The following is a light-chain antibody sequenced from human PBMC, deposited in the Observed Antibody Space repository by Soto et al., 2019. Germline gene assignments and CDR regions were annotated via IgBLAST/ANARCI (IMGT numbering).Light chain of an antibody. V-gene: IGKV4-1*01. CDR1: PSVLYSSNNKNY. CDR2: WAS. J-gene: IGKJ4*01. Sequence: DIVMTQSPDSLAVSLGERATINCKSSPSVLYSSNNKNYLAWYQQKAGQPPKLLIYWASTRESGVPDRFSGSGSGTDFTLTISSLQAEDVADYYCQQYYSNPLTFGGGTKVEVK. CDR3: QQYYSNPLT.